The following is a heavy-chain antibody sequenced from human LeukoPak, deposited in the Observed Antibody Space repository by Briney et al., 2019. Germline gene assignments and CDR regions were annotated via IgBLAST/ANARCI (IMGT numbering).Heavy chain of an antibody. V-gene: IGHV2-5*01. J-gene: IGHJ3*01. CDR1: GFSLSTRAMG. D-gene: IGHD2/OR15-2a*01. CDR2: IYWNDDK. CDR3: ARKIGAFGV. Sequence: SGPTLVNPTQTLTLTCTFSGFSLSTRAMGVGWIRQPPGQALEWLALIYWNDDKRYSPSLKNRLTITKDTSKNQVVLTMTNMDPVDTATYYCARKIGAFGVWGQGTMVTVSS.